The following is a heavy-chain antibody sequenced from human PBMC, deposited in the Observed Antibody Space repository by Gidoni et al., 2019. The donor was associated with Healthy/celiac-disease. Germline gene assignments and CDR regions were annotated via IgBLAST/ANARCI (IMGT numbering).Heavy chain of an antibody. D-gene: IGHD5-18*01. CDR3: ARGAGPVDTAMDPSNYYYYYYMDV. CDR1: GGTFSSYA. V-gene: IGHV1-69*01. CDR2: IIPIFGTA. Sequence: QVQLVQSGAEVKKPGSSVKVSCKASGGTFSSYAISWVPQAPGQGLEWMGGIIPIFGTANYAQKFQGRVTITADESTSTAYMELSSLRSEDTAVYYCARGAGPVDTAMDPSNYYYYYYMDVWGKGTTVTVSS. J-gene: IGHJ6*03.